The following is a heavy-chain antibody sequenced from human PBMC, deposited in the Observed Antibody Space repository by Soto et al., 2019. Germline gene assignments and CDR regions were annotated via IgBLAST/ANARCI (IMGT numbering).Heavy chain of an antibody. CDR1: GYSPSRLS. V-gene: IGHV1-24*01. CDR3: ATDLLLHGMDI. CDR2: FDREVGEA. J-gene: IGHJ6*02. Sequence: GASVKVSCKASGYSPSRLSVHWVRQAPGKGLEWMGVFDREVGEAIYAQKFQDRVTMTADTSTDTAYMDLNSLRSDDTAVYYCATDLLLHGMDIWGQGTTVTVSS.